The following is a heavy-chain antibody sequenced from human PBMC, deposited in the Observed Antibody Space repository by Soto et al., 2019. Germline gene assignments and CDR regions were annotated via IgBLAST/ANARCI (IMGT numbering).Heavy chain of an antibody. CDR2: VSVTGATT. J-gene: IGHJ3*02. CDR3: ARESALAAAGYDAFDI. CDR1: GFTFNIYA. D-gene: IGHD6-13*01. Sequence: GGSLRLSCAASGFTFNIYAMSWVRQAPGKGLEWLSAVSVTGATTYYAESLKGRSTIFRDNSNNTLYLQMNGLRAEDTAVYYCARESALAAAGYDAFDIWGQGTLVTVSS. V-gene: IGHV3-23*01.